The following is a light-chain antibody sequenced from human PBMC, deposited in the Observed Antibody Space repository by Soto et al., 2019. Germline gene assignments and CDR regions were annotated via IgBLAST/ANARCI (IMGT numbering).Light chain of an antibody. Sequence: DIVLTQSPDSLAVSLGERATINCKSSQSVLYSSNNKNYLAWYQQKPGQPPKQLIYWASTRESGVPDRFSGSGSGTDFTLTISSLQAEDVAVYYCQQSYSTPYTFGQGTKLEIK. CDR3: QQSYSTPYT. CDR1: QSVLYSSNNKNY. CDR2: WAS. J-gene: IGKJ2*01. V-gene: IGKV4-1*01.